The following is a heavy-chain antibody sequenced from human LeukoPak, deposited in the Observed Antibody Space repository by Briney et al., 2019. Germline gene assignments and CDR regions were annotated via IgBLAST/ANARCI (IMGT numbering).Heavy chain of an antibody. CDR1: GGTFSSYA. Sequence: ASVKVSCKASGGTFSSYAISWVRQAPGQGLEWMGGIIPIFGTANYAQKFQGRVTITADGSTSTAYMELSSLRSEDTAVYYCARDGFGYCSSTSCYGGYNYWGQGTLVTVSS. J-gene: IGHJ4*02. CDR3: ARDGFGYCSSTSCYGGYNY. D-gene: IGHD2-2*03. CDR2: IIPIFGTA. V-gene: IGHV1-69*13.